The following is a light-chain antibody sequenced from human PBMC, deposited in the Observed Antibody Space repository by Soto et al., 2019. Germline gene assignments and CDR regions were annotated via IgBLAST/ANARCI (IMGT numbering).Light chain of an antibody. CDR1: NSNIGAGYD. Sequence: VLTQPPSVSGAPGQRVTISCTGSNSNIGAGYDVHWYQQLAGTAPKLLIYSDNQRPSGVPDRFSGSKSGTSASLAIRGLQSEDEAAYFCAAWDDSLNANYVFGTGTKVTVL. CDR3: AAWDDSLNANYV. CDR2: SDN. V-gene: IGLV1-44*01. J-gene: IGLJ1*01.